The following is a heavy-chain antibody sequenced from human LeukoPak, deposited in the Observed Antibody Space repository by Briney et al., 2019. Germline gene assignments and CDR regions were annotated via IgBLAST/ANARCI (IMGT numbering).Heavy chain of an antibody. J-gene: IGHJ3*02. CDR3: ARHLGGWARDRSGDAFDI. D-gene: IGHD1-26*01. V-gene: IGHV4-4*07. CDR2: IYTSGST. CDR1: GGSISSYY. Sequence: TSETLSLTCTVSGGSISSYYWSWIRQPAGKGLEWIERIYTSGSTNYNPSLKSRVTISVDTSKNQFSLKLSSVTAADTAVYYCARHLGGWARDRSGDAFDIWGQGTMVTVSS.